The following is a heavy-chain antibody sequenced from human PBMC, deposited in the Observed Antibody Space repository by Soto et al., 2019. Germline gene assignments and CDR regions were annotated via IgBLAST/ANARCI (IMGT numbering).Heavy chain of an antibody. CDR3: AKDPLDESSGIHDY. V-gene: IGHV3-23*01. CDR2: ISGSGGST. D-gene: IGHD3-10*01. J-gene: IGHJ4*02. Sequence: EVQLLESGGGLVQPGGSLRLSCAASGFTFSSYAMSWVRQAPGRGLEWVSAISGSGGSTYYADSVKGRFTISRDNSKNTLYLQMNSLRAEDTAVYYCAKDPLDESSGIHDYWGQGTLVTVSS. CDR1: GFTFSSYA.